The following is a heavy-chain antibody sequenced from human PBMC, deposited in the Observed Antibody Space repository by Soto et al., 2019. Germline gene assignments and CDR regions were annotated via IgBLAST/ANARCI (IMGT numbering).Heavy chain of an antibody. D-gene: IGHD6-19*01. Sequence: GGSLRLSCAASGFTFGGSAMHWVRQASGKGLEWVGHIRSKTNSYATAYAESVKGRFTISRDDSMNTAYLQMNSLKTEGTAVYFCTRQTDAVQWLVVPTDYNFDYWGQGTLVTVSS. V-gene: IGHV3-73*01. J-gene: IGHJ4*02. CDR2: IRSKTNSYAT. CDR3: TRQTDAVQWLVVPTDYNFDY. CDR1: GFTFGGSA.